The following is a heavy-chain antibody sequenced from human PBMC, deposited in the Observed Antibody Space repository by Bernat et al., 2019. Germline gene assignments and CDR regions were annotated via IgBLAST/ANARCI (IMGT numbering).Heavy chain of an antibody. CDR3: AKDGLRVVVRATFDF. CDR1: GFTFSSHG. Sequence: QVQLVESGGGVVQPGRSLRLSCAASGFTFSSHGMHWVRQAPGKGLEWVAAISYDGSNKQYVDSMKGRFTISRDNSKNTLYLQMNSLRAEDTAVEYCAKDGLRVVVRATFDFWGQGILVTVSS. D-gene: IGHD2-2*01. CDR2: ISYDGSNK. V-gene: IGHV3-30*18. J-gene: IGHJ4*02.